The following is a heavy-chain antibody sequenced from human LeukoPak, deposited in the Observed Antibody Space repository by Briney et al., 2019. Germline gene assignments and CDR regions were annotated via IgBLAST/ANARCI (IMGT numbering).Heavy chain of an antibody. CDR2: ISYDGSNK. CDR3: AKGIVGATNGVDYYYGMDV. V-gene: IGHV3-30*18. CDR1: GFTFSSYG. J-gene: IGHJ6*02. D-gene: IGHD1-26*01. Sequence: GGSLRLSCAASGFTFSSYGMHWVRQAPGKGLEWVAVISYDGSNKYYADSVKGRFTISRDNSKNTLYLQMNSLRAEDTAVYYCAKGIVGATNGVDYYYGMDVWGQGTTVTVSS.